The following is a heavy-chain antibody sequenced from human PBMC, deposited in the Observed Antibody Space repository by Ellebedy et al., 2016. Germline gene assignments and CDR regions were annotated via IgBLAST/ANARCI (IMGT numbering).Heavy chain of an antibody. CDR2: ISAGGDNT. J-gene: IGHJ4*02. CDR1: GFSFNTFF. V-gene: IGHV3-23*01. D-gene: IGHD3/OR15-3a*01. Sequence: GGSLRLXXRASGFSFNTFFMGSVRQAPGKGLEWFSTISAGGDNTQFADSVKGRFTVSRDNSRNTVYLQMNDLRVEDTALYYCRHGHYADYWGQGTLVTVSS. CDR3: RHGHYADY.